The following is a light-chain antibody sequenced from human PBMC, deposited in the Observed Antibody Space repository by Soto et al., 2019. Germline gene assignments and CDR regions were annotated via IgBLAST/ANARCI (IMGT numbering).Light chain of an antibody. J-gene: IGKJ3*01. CDR3: QQYNTWH. CDR1: QSVSTY. V-gene: IGKV3-11*01. CDR2: DAS. Sequence: EIVLTQSPATLSLSPGERATLSCRASQSVSTYLAWYQQKPGQAPRLLIYDASNRATGTPARFSGSGSGTDFTLTISSLEPEDFAVYFCQQYNTWHFGPGTTVDF.